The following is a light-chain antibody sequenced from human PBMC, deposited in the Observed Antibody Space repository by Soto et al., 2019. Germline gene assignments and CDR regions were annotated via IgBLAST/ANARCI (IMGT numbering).Light chain of an antibody. CDR2: KVS. CDR1: QSLEYSDGNSY. CDR3: MQGTLWPPT. Sequence: DVVLTQSPLALAVTLGQPASISCRSSQSLEYSDGNSYLNWFQQRPGQSPRRLIYKVSNRDYGVPDRVSGSGSGTDFTLKISRVEAEDVAVYYFMQGTLWPPTFGGGTKVEIK. J-gene: IGKJ4*01. V-gene: IGKV2-30*01.